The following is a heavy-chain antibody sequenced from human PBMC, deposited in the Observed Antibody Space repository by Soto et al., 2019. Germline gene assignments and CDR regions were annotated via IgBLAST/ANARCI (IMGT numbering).Heavy chain of an antibody. CDR3: AKDAVHQWLNILQEDAFDI. CDR1: GFTFSSYA. V-gene: IGHV3-23*01. J-gene: IGHJ3*02. Sequence: GGSLRLSCAASGFTFSSYAMSWVRQAPGKGLEWVSAISGSGGSTYYADSVKGRFTISRDNSKNTLYLQMNSLRAEDTAVYYCAKDAVHQWLNILQEDAFDIWGQGTMVTVSS. CDR2: ISGSGGST. D-gene: IGHD6-19*01.